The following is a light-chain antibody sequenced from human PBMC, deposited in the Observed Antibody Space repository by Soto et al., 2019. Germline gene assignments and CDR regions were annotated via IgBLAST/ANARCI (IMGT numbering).Light chain of an antibody. V-gene: IGKV4-1*01. CDR2: WAS. CDR1: QSVLYSSNNKNY. CDR3: QQYYSTPPT. Sequence: DIVMTQSPDSLAVSLGERATTNCKSSQSVLYSSNNKNYLAWYQQKPGQPPKLLIYWASTRQSGVPDRFSGSGCGTDFTLTISSLQADDVSVYYCQQYYSTPPTFGQGTKLEIK. J-gene: IGKJ2*01.